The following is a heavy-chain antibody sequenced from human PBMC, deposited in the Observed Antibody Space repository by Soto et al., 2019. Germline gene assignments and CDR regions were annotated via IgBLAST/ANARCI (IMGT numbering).Heavy chain of an antibody. CDR3: ARVFGYDILTGYYREGVYYYYMDV. D-gene: IGHD3-9*01. V-gene: IGHV4-59*01. CDR2: IYYSGST. Sequence: SETLSLTCTVSGGSISSYYWSWIRQPPGKGLQWIGYIYYSGSTNYNPSLKSRVTISVDTSKNQFSLKLSSVTAADTAVYYCARVFGYDILTGYYREGVYYYYMDVWGKGTTITVSS. CDR1: GGSISSYY. J-gene: IGHJ6*03.